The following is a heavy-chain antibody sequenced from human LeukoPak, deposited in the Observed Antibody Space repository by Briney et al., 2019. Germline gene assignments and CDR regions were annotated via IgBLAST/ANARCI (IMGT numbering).Heavy chain of an antibody. CDR2: VSAYNGNT. CDR3: ARGEPYYDFWSGQWFYGMDV. D-gene: IGHD3-3*01. J-gene: IGHJ6*02. Sequence: ASVKVSCKASGYTFTSYGISWVRQAPGQGLEWMGWVSAYNGNTNHAQKLQGRVTMTTDTSTSTAYMELRSLRSDDTAVYYCARGEPYYDFWSGQWFYGMDVWGQGTTVTVSS. V-gene: IGHV1-18*01. CDR1: GYTFTSYG.